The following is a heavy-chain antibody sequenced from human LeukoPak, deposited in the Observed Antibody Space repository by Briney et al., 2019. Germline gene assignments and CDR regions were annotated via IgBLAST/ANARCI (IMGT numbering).Heavy chain of an antibody. CDR2: IYYSGST. V-gene: IGHV4-59*01. J-gene: IGHJ4*02. Sequence: SETLSLTCTVSGGSISSYYWSWIRQPPGKGLEWIGYIYYSGSTNYNPSLKSRVTISVDTSKNQFSLKLSSVTAEDTAVYYCARADGSGSYPTWDPIDYWGQGTLVTVSS. D-gene: IGHD3-10*01. CDR3: ARADGSGSYPTWDPIDY. CDR1: GGSISSYY.